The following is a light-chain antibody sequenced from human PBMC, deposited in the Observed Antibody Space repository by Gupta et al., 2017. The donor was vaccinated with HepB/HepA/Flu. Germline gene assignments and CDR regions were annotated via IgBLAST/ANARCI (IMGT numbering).Light chain of an antibody. J-gene: IGKJ1*01. Sequence: DIEMTQSPDFLAASLGERATINCKSSQSSLYSSDKKSYLAWYQKKAGQPPKLLIYWASTRESGVPDRFSGSGSGTEFTLTISSLQAEDVAVYYCQQYDSTPPWTFGQGTKVEIK. CDR1: QSSLYSSDKKSY. CDR3: QQYDSTPPWT. CDR2: WAS. V-gene: IGKV4-1*01.